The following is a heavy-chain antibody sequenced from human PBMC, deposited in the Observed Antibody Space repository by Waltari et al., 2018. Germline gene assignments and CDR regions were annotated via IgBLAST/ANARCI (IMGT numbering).Heavy chain of an antibody. J-gene: IGHJ4*02. CDR1: GFTFSSYA. CDR3: ARAPIAVASEFDY. Sequence: QVQLVESGGGVVQPGRSLRLSCAASGFTFSSYAMHWVRQAPGKGLEWVAVISYDGSNKYYADSVKGRFTISRDNSKNTLYLQMNSLRAEDTAVYYCARAPIAVASEFDYWDQGTLVTVSS. D-gene: IGHD6-19*01. V-gene: IGHV3-30*01. CDR2: ISYDGSNK.